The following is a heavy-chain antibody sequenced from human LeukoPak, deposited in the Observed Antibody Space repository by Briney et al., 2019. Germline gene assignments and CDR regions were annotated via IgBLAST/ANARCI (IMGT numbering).Heavy chain of an antibody. CDR2: IYHSGST. D-gene: IGHD6-19*01. CDR1: GGSITSTNY. V-gene: IGHV4-4*02. J-gene: IGHJ4*02. Sequence: PSETLSLTCGVSGGSITSTNYWTWVRQPPGKGLEWIGYIYHSGSTYYNPSLKSRVTISVDRSKNQFSLKLSSVTAADTAVYYCARSQIPLLSIAVAPYYFDYWGQGTLVTVSS. CDR3: ARSQIPLLSIAVAPYYFDY.